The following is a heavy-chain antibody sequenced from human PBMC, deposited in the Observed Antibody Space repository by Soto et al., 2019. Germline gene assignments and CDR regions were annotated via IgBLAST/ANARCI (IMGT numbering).Heavy chain of an antibody. CDR2: IYPGDSDT. CDR1: GYSFTSYW. Sequence: GESLKISCKGSGYSFTSYWIGWVRQMPGKGLEWMGIIYPGDSDTRYSPSFQGQVAISADKSICTAYLQWSSLKASDTAMYYCARRDIAAAYYFDYWGQGTLVTVSS. CDR3: ARRDIAAAYYFDY. J-gene: IGHJ4*02. V-gene: IGHV5-51*01. D-gene: IGHD6-13*01.